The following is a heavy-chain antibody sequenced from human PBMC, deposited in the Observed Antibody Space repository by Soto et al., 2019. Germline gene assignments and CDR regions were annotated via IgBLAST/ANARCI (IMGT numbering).Heavy chain of an antibody. CDR1: GFTFSSYD. J-gene: IGHJ6*02. V-gene: IGHV3-13*01. D-gene: IGHD2-15*01. Sequence: EVQLVESGGGLVQPGGSLRLSCAASGFTFSSYDMHWVRQATGKGLEWVSAIGTAGDTYYPGSVKGRFTISRENAKNSLYLQMNSLRAGDTAVYYCARYIAEGYYYGMDVWGQGTTVTVSS. CDR2: IGTAGDT. CDR3: ARYIAEGYYYGMDV.